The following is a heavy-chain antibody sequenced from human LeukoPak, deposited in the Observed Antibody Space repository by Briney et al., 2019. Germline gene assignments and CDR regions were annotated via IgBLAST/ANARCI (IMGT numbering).Heavy chain of an antibody. V-gene: IGHV4-31*03. CDR1: GGSISSGGYY. CDR2: IYYSGST. Sequence: SETLSLTCTVSGGSISSGGYYWSWIRQHPGKGLEWIGYIYYSGSTYYNPSLKGRVTISVDTSKNQFSLKLSSATAADTAVYYCARVAGYSGRPKGYFDYWGQGTLVTVSS. J-gene: IGHJ4*02. CDR3: ARVAGYSGRPKGYFDY. D-gene: IGHD5-12*01.